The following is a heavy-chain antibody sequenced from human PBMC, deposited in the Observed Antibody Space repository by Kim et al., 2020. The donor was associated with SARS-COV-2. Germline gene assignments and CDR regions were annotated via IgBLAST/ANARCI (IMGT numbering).Heavy chain of an antibody. J-gene: IGHJ3*02. CDR1: GFTFDDYA. CDR2: ISGDGGST. V-gene: IGHV3-43*02. Sequence: ETLSLTCAASGFTFDDYAMHWVRQAPGKGLEWVSLISGDGGSTYYADSVKGRFTISRDNSKNSLYLQMNSLRTEDTALYYCAKFGYGRSYAFDIWGQGTMVTVSS. CDR3: AKFGYGRSYAFDI. D-gene: IGHD3-16*01.